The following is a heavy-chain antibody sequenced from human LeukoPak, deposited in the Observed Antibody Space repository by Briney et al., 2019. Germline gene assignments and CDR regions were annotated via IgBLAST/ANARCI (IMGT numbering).Heavy chain of an antibody. CDR1: GFTFSSSD. V-gene: IGHV3-13*01. CDR2: IGTVGDT. Sequence: GGSLRLSSAASGFTFSSSDMHWVRQGIGKSLEWVSAIGTVGDTYYSDPVKGRFTISRDNAKNSLYLQMNSLRAGDTAVYYCVSEGRSSRWDVWYFDLWGRGNLVTVSS. D-gene: IGHD6-13*01. CDR3: VSEGRSSRWDVWYFDL. J-gene: IGHJ2*01.